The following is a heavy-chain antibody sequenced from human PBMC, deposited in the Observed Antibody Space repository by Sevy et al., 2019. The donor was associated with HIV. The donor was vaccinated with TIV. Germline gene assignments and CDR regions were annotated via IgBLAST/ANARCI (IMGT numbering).Heavy chain of an antibody. D-gene: IGHD2-2*01. CDR1: GYTFTGYY. CDR3: ARDLSSCYYNYYGMDV. J-gene: IGHJ6*02. CDR2: INPNSGGT. V-gene: IGHV1-2*02. Sequence: ASVKVSCKASGYTFTGYYMHWVRQAPGQGLEWMGWINPNSGGTNYAQKFQGRVTMTRDTSISTAYMELSRLRSDDTAVYYCARDLSSCYYNYYGMDVWGQGTTVTVSS.